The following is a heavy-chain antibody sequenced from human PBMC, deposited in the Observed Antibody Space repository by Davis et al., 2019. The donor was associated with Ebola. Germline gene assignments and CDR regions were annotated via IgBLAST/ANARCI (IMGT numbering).Heavy chain of an antibody. CDR1: GYSFTTSD. Sequence: SVKVSCKASGYSFTTSDINWVRQASGQGLEWMGGIIPIFGTANYAQKFQGRVTITADESTSTAYMELSSLRSEDTAVYYCARGGDGYNFAYFDYWGQGTLVTVSS. J-gene: IGHJ4*02. CDR2: IIPIFGTA. CDR3: ARGGDGYNFAYFDY. D-gene: IGHD5-24*01. V-gene: IGHV1-69*13.